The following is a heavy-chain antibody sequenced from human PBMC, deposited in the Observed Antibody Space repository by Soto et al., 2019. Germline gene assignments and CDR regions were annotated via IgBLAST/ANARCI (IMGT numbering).Heavy chain of an antibody. D-gene: IGHD3-10*01. V-gene: IGHV6-1*01. CDR3: VRDRYSSSGWFDP. Sequence: SQTLSLTCAISGDSVSSNTASWNWIRQSPSRGLEWLGRTYFRSKWYNDYAVSVKSRIIINPDTSKNQFSLQLKSVTPEDTAVYYCVRDRYSSSGWFDPWGQGTPVTVSS. CDR2: TYFRSKWYN. CDR1: GDSVSSNTAS. J-gene: IGHJ5*02.